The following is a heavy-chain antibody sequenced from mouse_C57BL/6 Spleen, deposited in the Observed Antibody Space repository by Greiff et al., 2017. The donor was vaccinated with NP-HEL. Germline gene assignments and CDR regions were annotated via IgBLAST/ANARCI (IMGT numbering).Heavy chain of an antibody. J-gene: IGHJ1*03. D-gene: IGHD1-1*01. Sequence: QVQLQQPGAELVMPGASVKLSCKASGYTFTSYWMHWVKQRPGQGLEWIGEIDPSDSYTNYNQKFKGKSTLTVDKSSSTAYMQLSSLTSEDSAVYYCARSITTVVATFRYFDVWGTGTTVTVSS. CDR1: GYTFTSYW. CDR2: IDPSDSYT. V-gene: IGHV1-69*01. CDR3: ARSITTVVATFRYFDV.